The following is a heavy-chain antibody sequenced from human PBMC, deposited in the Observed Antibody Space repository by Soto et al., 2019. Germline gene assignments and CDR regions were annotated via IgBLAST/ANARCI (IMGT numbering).Heavy chain of an antibody. CDR1: GFTFSSYG. CDR3: ARGGDYGSGSIDY. V-gene: IGHV3-30*03. J-gene: IGHJ4*02. D-gene: IGHD3-10*01. CDR2: ISYDGSNK. Sequence: QVQLVESGGGVVQPGRSLRLSCAASGFTFSSYGMHWVRQAPGKGLEWVAVISYDGSNKYYADSVKGRFTISRDNSKHTLYLQMNSLKAEDTAVYYCARGGDYGSGSIDYWGQGTLVTVSS.